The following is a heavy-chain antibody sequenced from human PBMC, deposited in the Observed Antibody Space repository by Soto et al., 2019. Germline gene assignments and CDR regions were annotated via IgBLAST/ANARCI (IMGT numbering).Heavy chain of an antibody. CDR1: GGSFSGYY. V-gene: IGHV4-34*01. Sequence: SETLSLTCAVYGGSFSGYYLSWIRQPPGKGLEWIGEINHSGSTNYNPSLKSRVTISVDTSKNQFSLKLSSVTAADTAVYYCARGSSLQADTAMDVYYFDYWGQGTLVTVSS. CDR3: ARGSSLQADTAMDVYYFDY. D-gene: IGHD5-18*01. J-gene: IGHJ4*02. CDR2: INHSGST.